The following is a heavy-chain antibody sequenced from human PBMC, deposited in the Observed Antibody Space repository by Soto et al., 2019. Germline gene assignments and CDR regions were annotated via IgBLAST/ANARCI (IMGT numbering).Heavy chain of an antibody. Sequence: SETLSLTCTVSGGSISSGDYYWSWIRQPPGKGLEWIGYIYYSGSTYYNPSLKSRVTISVDTSKNQFSLKLSSVTAADTAVYYCARDRYNWNGASGMDVWGQGTTVTVSS. CDR1: GGSISSGDYY. CDR3: ARDRYNWNGASGMDV. J-gene: IGHJ6*02. CDR2: IYYSGST. V-gene: IGHV4-30-4*01. D-gene: IGHD1-1*01.